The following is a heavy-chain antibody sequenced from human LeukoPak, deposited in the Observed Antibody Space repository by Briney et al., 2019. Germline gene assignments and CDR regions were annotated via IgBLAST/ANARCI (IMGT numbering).Heavy chain of an antibody. CDR1: GGSISSSSYY. J-gene: IGHJ4*02. Sequence: SETLSLTCTVSGGSISSSSYYWSWIRQPTGKGLEWIGRIFTTGSTNYNPSLKSRVAMSVGTSKNQFSLKLSSVTDADTAVYYCARLLRGDRGYFDYWGQGTLVTVSS. CDR2: IFTTGST. D-gene: IGHD3-10*01. CDR3: ARLLRGDRGYFDY. V-gene: IGHV4-61*02.